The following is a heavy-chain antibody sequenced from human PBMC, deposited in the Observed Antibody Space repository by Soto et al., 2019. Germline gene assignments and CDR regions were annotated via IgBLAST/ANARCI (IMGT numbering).Heavy chain of an antibody. Sequence: EVQLLESGGGLAQPGGSLRLSCAASGFTFSSYGMSWVRQAPGKGLEWVSTILAVDGFTDYVDAVRGRFTISSDNSENMLLRQMSGQRAEDPAGFYCVKWAGTYGDYARAFDYLGQGTLVTVNS. CDR2: ILAVDGFT. CDR1: GFTFSSYG. CDR3: VKWAGTYGDYARAFDY. D-gene: IGHD4-17*01. V-gene: IGHV3-23*01. J-gene: IGHJ1*01.